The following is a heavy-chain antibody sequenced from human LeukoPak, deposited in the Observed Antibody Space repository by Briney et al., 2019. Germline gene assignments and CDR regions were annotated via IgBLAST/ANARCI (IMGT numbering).Heavy chain of an antibody. V-gene: IGHV4-34*01. CDR1: GGSFSGYY. Sequence: PSETLSLTCAVYGGSFSGYYWSWIRQPPGKGLEWIGEINHSGSTNYNPSLKSRVTISVDTSKNHFSLKLSSVTAADTAVYYCARGKAPRSPSSDFDYWGQGTLVTVSS. J-gene: IGHJ4*02. D-gene: IGHD6-6*01. CDR3: ARGKAPRSPSSDFDY. CDR2: INHSGST.